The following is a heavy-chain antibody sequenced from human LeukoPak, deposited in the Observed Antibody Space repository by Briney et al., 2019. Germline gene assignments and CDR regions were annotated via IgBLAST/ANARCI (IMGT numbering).Heavy chain of an antibody. J-gene: IGHJ6*03. D-gene: IGHD2-8*01. CDR3: AKDRCSNGIGCYYYYMDV. Sequence: QPGGSLRLSCAASGFTFSSYEMNWVRQAPGKGLEWVAYIQYDGSNEQYADSVKGRFSISRDSSKNILYLQMNSLRAEGTAVYYCAKDRCSNGIGCYYYYMDVWGKGTTVTISS. V-gene: IGHV3-30*02. CDR2: IQYDGSNE. CDR1: GFTFSSYE.